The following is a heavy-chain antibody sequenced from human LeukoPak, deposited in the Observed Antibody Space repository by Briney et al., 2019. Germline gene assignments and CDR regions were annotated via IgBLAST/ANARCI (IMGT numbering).Heavy chain of an antibody. J-gene: IGHJ4*02. D-gene: IGHD3-22*01. V-gene: IGHV4-39*01. CDR3: ARTYCYDSSGYYTHPIDY. Sequence: SETLSLTCTVSGGSISSSSYYWGWIRQPPGTGLEWIGSIYYSGSAYYNPSLKSRVTISVDTSKNQFSLKLSSVTAADTAVYYCARTYCYDSSGYYTHPIDYWGQGTLVTVSS. CDR2: IYYSGSA. CDR1: GGSISSSSYY.